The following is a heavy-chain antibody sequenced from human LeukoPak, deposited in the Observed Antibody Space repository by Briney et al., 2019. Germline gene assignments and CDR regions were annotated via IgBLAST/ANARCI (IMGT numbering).Heavy chain of an antibody. CDR3: AHSNYAGDAFDI. V-gene: IGHV1-2*02. D-gene: IGHD4-11*01. J-gene: IGHJ3*02. CDR1: GYTFTGYY. CDR2: INPNSGGT. Sequence: GASVKVSCKASGYTFTGYYMHWVRQAPGQGLEWMGWINPNSGGTNYAQKFQGRVTMTRDPSISTAYMELSRLRSDDTAVYYCAHSNYAGDAFDIWGQGTMVTVSS.